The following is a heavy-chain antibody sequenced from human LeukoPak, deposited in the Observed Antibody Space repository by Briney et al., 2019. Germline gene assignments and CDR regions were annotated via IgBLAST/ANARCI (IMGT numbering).Heavy chain of an antibody. CDR1: GGSISSYY. CDR2: IYTSGST. Sequence: SETLSLTCTVSGGSISSYYWSWIRQPAGKGLEWIGRIYTSGSTNYNPSLKSRVTISVDTSKNQFSLKLSSVTAADTAVYYCARQPYSSGWYTEFDYWGQGTLVTVSS. V-gene: IGHV4-4*07. J-gene: IGHJ4*02. D-gene: IGHD6-19*01. CDR3: ARQPYSSGWYTEFDY.